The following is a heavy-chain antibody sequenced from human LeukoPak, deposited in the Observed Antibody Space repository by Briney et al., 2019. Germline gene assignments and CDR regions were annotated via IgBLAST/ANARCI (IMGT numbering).Heavy chain of an antibody. V-gene: IGHV3-30*02. Sequence: PGGSLRLSCAASGFTFSSYGMHWVRQAPGKGLEWVAFIRYDGSNKYYADSVKGRFTISRDNAKNSLYLQMNSLRAEDTAVYYCARGGVVVGWDFDYWGQGTLVTVSS. CDR3: ARGGVVVGWDFDY. CDR1: GFTFSSYG. CDR2: IRYDGSNK. D-gene: IGHD2-2*01. J-gene: IGHJ4*02.